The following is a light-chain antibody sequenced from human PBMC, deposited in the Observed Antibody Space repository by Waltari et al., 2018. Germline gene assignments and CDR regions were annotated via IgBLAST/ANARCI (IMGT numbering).Light chain of an antibody. CDR1: KGISSY. V-gene: IGKV1-9*01. J-gene: IGKJ1*01. CDR3: QHLGT. CDR2: TAS. Sequence: EIQLTQSPSFLSASVGDRVTITCRASKGISSYLPWYQKQPGQAPKLLIYTASTLQSGVPSRFSGTGSGTEFTLTISSLQPEDFATYFCQHLGTFGQGTKVEIK.